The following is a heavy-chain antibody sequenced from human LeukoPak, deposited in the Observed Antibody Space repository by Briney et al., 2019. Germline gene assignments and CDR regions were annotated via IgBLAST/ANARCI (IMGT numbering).Heavy chain of an antibody. D-gene: IGHD1-26*01. CDR1: GGTFSSYA. J-gene: IGHJ6*02. CDR3: ARDRALIVGATMGRNYYYGMDV. Sequence: SVKVSCKASGGTFSSYAICWVRQAPGQGLEWMGRIIPILGIANYAQKFQGRVTITADKSTRTAYMELSSLRSEDTAVYYCARDRALIVGATMGRNYYYGMDVWGQGTTVTVSS. V-gene: IGHV1-69*04. CDR2: IIPILGIA.